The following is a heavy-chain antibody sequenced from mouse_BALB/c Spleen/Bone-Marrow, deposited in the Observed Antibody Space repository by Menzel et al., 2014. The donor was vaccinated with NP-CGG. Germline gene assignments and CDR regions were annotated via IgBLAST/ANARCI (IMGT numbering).Heavy chain of an antibody. CDR3: TRGLRAWFAY. Sequence: QVQLQQSGAELVKPGASVKLSCKASGYTFTSYYMYWVKQRPGQGLEWIGGIYPSNGGTNFNEKFKSKATLTVDKSSSTAHMQLSSLTSEDSAVYYCTRGLRAWFAYWGQGTLVTVSA. CDR1: GYTFTSYY. CDR2: IYPSNGGT. D-gene: IGHD3-1*01. J-gene: IGHJ3*01. V-gene: IGHV1S81*02.